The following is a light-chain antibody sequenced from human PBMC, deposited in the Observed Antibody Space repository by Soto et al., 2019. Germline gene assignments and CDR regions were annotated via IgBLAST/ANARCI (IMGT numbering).Light chain of an antibody. Sequence: EIMMTQSPATLSVSPGESATLSCRASQSVRNNLAWYQHKPGQAPRLLIYYASTRATGIPARFSGSGSGTEFTLTISSLHSEDFALYYCQQYNDWPPITFGQGTRLEIK. J-gene: IGKJ5*01. CDR3: QQYNDWPPIT. CDR1: QSVRNN. CDR2: YAS. V-gene: IGKV3-15*01.